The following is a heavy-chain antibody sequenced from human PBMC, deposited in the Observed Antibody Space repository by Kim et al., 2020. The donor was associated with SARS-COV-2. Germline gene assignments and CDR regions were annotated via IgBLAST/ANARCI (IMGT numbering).Heavy chain of an antibody. CDR3: AKVEVVGDYNYG. CDR2: ISASGRRT. J-gene: IGHJ6*01. D-gene: IGHD2-21*01. V-gene: IGHV3-23*01. CDR1: GLTFSTYP. Sequence: GGSLRLSCSASGLTFSTYPMTWVRQAPGKGLEWVSGISASGRRTFYADSVKGRFTVSRDNSRNTVFLQMNTLSAGDTGVYYCAKVEVVGDYNYG.